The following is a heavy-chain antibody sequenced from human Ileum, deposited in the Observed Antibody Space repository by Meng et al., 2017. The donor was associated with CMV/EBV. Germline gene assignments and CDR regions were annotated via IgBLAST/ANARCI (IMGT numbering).Heavy chain of an antibody. J-gene: IGHJ4*02. D-gene: IGHD2-15*01. CDR2: IYHSGST. Sequence: SETLSLTCAVYGGSFSGYYWSWIRQPPGKGLEWIGSIYHSGSTYYNPSLKSRVTISVDTSTNQFSLKPSSVTAADTAVYYCARGLIGYADCWGQGTLVTVSS. CDR1: GGSFSGYY. V-gene: IGHV4-34*01. CDR3: ARGLIGYADC.